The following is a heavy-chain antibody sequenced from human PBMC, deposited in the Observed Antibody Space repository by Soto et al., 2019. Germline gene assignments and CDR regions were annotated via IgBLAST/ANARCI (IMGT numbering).Heavy chain of an antibody. D-gene: IGHD3-10*01. CDR1: GYTFTGYY. CDR2: INPNSGGT. CDR3: ARDLNTYYYGSGSYGSPIWFDP. V-gene: IGHV1-2*02. Sequence: ASVKVSCKASGYTFTGYYMHWMRQAPRQGLEWMGWINPNSGGTNYAQKFQGRVTMTRDTSISTAYMALSRLRSDDTAVYYCARDLNTYYYGSGSYGSPIWFDPWGQGTLVTVSS. J-gene: IGHJ5*02.